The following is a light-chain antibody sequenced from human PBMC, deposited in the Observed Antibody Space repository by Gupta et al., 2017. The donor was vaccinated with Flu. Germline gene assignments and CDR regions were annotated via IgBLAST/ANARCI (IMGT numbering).Light chain of an antibody. V-gene: IGKV1-39*01. CDR1: QSISSY. Sequence: DIQMPPSSSSLAAAVGDRVTITCRASQSISSYLNWYQQKPGKAPKLLIYAASSLQSGVPSRFSGSGSGTDFTLTISSLQPEDFATYYCQQSYSTPYSFGQGTKLEIK. CDR3: QQSYSTPYS. J-gene: IGKJ2*03. CDR2: AAS.